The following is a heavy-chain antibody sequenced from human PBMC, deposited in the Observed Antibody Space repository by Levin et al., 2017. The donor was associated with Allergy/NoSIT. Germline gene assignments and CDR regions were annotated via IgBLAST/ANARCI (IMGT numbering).Heavy chain of an antibody. CDR2: IYYSGST. J-gene: IGHJ4*02. V-gene: IGHV4-59*01. CDR1: GGSISSYY. CDR3: ARGVYYYGSGSYLDY. D-gene: IGHD3-10*01. Sequence: SQTLSLTCTVSGGSISSYYWSWIRQPPGKGLEWIGYIYYSGSTNYNPSLKSRVTISVDTSKNQFSLKLSSVTAADTAVYYCARGVYYYGSGSYLDYWGQGTLVTVSS.